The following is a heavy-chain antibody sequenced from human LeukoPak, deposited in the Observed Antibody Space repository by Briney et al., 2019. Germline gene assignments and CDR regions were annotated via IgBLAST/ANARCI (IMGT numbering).Heavy chain of an antibody. CDR3: ARVLEGACRSADCPNFDY. J-gene: IGHJ4*02. CDR1: VYTFTGHY. D-gene: IGHD2-2*01. Sequence: ASVKVSCKASVYTFTGHYGHWVRQDPGHALDWMGWVSPNSGGTNFAQKFQGRVTMTRETSTSTAYMKLTRLRSDDTAVYYCARVLEGACRSADCPNFDYWGQGTLVTVSS. V-gene: IGHV1-2*02. CDR2: VSPNSGGT.